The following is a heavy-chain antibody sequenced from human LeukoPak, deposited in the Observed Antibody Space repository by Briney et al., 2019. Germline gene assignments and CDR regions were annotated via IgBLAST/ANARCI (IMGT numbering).Heavy chain of an antibody. J-gene: IGHJ4*02. CDR1: GGSISSSSYY. Sequence: SETLSLTCTVSGGSISSSSYYWGWIRQPPGKGLEWIGSIYYSGSTYYNPSLKSRVTISVDTSKNQFSLELTAMTAADTAVYYCARKVATINPFDYWGQGTLVTVSS. V-gene: IGHV4-39*01. D-gene: IGHD5-24*01. CDR3: ARKVATINPFDY. CDR2: IYYSGST.